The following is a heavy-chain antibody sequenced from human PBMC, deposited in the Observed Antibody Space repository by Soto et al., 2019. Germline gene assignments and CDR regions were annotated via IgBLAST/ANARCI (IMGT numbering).Heavy chain of an antibody. CDR3: ARTSSTANFEG. J-gene: IGHJ4*02. V-gene: IGHV1-18*01. Sequence: QVPLVQSGAEVKKPGASVKASCKTSGFNFFNYGYTWVRQAPGQGLEWLGCIRAFSGRKDFAPKFQGRATLTADTSTSTAYMELGSLTSDDTAVYYCARTSSTANFEGWGQGTLVTVSS. CDR2: IRAFSGRK. D-gene: IGHD1-26*01. CDR1: GFNFFNYG.